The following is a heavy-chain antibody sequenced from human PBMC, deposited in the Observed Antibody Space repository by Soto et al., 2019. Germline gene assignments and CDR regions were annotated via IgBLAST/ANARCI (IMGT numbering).Heavy chain of an antibody. CDR3: ARGGAARPSFDHFDY. Sequence: SVKVSCKASGGTFSSYAISWVRQAPGQGLEWMGGIIPIFGTANYAQKFQGRVTITADKSTSTAYMELSSLRSEDTAVYYCARGGAARPSFDHFDYWGQGTLVTVSS. CDR2: IIPIFGTA. CDR1: GGTFSSYA. J-gene: IGHJ4*02. V-gene: IGHV1-69*06. D-gene: IGHD6-6*01.